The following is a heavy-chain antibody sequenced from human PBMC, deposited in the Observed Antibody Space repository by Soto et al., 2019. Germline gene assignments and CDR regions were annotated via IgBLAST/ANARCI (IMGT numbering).Heavy chain of an antibody. CDR1: GGTFSSYA. D-gene: IGHD3-22*01. Sequence: QVQLVQSGAEVKKPGSSVKVSCKASGGTFSSYAISWVRQAPGQGLEWMGGIIPIFGTANYAQKFQGRVTITADESTSTAYMELSSLRYEDTAVYYCARDAPRYYDSSGYYTFDYWGQGTLVTVSS. CDR3: ARDAPRYYDSSGYYTFDY. V-gene: IGHV1-69*12. J-gene: IGHJ4*02. CDR2: IIPIFGTA.